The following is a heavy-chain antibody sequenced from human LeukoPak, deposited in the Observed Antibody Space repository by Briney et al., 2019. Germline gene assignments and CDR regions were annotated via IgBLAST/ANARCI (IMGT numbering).Heavy chain of an antibody. J-gene: IGHJ4*02. CDR2: ISYDGSNK. Sequence: GGSLRLSRAASGFTFSSYGMHWVRQAPGKGLEWVAVISYDGSNKYYADSVKGRFTISRDNSKNTLYLQMNSLRAEDTAVYYCAKDHHHSYQLPRSHFDYWGQGTLVTVSS. CDR1: GFTFSSYG. D-gene: IGHD2-2*01. CDR3: AKDHHHSYQLPRSHFDY. V-gene: IGHV3-30*18.